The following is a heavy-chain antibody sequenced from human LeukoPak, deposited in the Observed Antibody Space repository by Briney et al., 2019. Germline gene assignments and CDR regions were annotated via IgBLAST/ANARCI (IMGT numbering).Heavy chain of an antibody. CDR2: IYYSGST. V-gene: IGHV4-39*07. D-gene: IGHD3-22*01. CDR1: GGSISSSSYY. CDR3: ARGRTMILN. J-gene: IGHJ4*02. Sequence: SETLSLTCTVSGGSISSSSYYWGWIRQPPGKGLEWIGSIYYSGSTYYNPSLKSRVTISVDTSKNQFSLKLSSVTAADTAVYYCARGRTMILNWGQGTLVTVSS.